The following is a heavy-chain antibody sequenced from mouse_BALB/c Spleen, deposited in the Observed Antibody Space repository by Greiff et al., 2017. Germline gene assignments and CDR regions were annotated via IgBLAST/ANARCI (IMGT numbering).Heavy chain of an antibody. Sequence: DVKLQESGPGLVKPSQSLSLTCTVTGYSITSDYAWNWIRQFPGNKLEWMGYISYSGSTSYNPSLKSRISITRDTSKNQFFLQLNSVTTEDTATYYCATYGNCFDYWGQGTTLTVSS. V-gene: IGHV3-2*02. CDR2: ISYSGST. CDR1: GYSITSDYA. CDR3: ATYGNCFDY. J-gene: IGHJ2*01. D-gene: IGHD2-1*01.